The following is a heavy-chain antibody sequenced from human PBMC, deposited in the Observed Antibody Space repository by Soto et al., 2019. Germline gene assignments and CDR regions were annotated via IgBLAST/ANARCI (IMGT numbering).Heavy chain of an antibody. CDR1: GFTFGDYA. CDR2: IRSKAYGGTT. Sequence: GGSLRLSCTASGFTFGDYAMSWFRQAPGKGLEWVGFIRSKAYGGTTEYAASVKCRFTISSDESKSIAYLQRNSLKTEDTALYYCTSGGYCSGGSCYSLWFDPWGQGTLVTVSS. V-gene: IGHV3-49*03. J-gene: IGHJ5*02. D-gene: IGHD2-15*01. CDR3: TSGGYCSGGSCYSLWFDP.